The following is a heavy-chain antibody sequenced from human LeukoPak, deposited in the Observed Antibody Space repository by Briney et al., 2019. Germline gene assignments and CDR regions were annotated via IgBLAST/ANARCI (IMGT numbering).Heavy chain of an antibody. Sequence: GRSLRLSCAASGFTFSSYAMHWVRQAPGKGLEWVAVISYDGSNKYYADSVKGRFTISRDNSKNTLYLQMNSLRAEDTAVYYCARVRGKGHMVRAHAFDIWGQGTVVTVSS. D-gene: IGHD3-10*01. V-gene: IGHV3-30-3*01. CDR1: GFTFSSYA. CDR2: ISYDGSNK. J-gene: IGHJ3*02. CDR3: ARVRGKGHMVRAHAFDI.